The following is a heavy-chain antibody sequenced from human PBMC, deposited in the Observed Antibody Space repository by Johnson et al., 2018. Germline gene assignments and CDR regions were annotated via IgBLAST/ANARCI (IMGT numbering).Heavy chain of an antibody. CDR2: IYYSGST. V-gene: IGHV4-59*01. CDR3: ARGPTVNHYYYGMDV. J-gene: IGHJ6*02. D-gene: IGHD4-17*01. Sequence: QVQLQESGPGLVKPSETLSLTCTVSGGSISSYFWSWIRQPPGKGLEWIGYIYYSGSTNYNPSLKSRVIISVDTSKNQFSLKLSSVTAADTAVYYCARGPTVNHYYYGMDVWGQGTTVTVSS. CDR1: GGSISSYF.